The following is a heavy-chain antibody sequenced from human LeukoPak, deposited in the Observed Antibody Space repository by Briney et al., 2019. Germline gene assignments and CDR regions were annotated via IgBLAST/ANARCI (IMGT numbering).Heavy chain of an antibody. J-gene: IGHJ5*02. D-gene: IGHD3-9*01. Sequence: PSETLSLTCTVSSGSISSGDYYWSWIRQPPGKGLEWIRYIYYSGSTYYNPSLKSRVTISVDTSKNQFSLKLSSVTAADTAVYYCARGLRYFDWLLSASWFDPWGQGTLVTVSS. CDR2: IYYSGST. V-gene: IGHV4-30-4*01. CDR1: SGSISSGDYY. CDR3: ARGLRYFDWLLSASWFDP.